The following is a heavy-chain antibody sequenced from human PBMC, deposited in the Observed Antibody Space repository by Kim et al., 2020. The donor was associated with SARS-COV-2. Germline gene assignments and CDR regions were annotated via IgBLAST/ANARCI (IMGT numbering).Heavy chain of an antibody. CDR3: ASDQAGGNWDQDYYYYG. CDR2: ISYDGSNK. D-gene: IGHD2-15*01. Sequence: GGSLRLSCAASGFTFSSYAMHWVRQAPGKGLEWVAVISYDGSNKYYADSVKGRFTISRDNSKNTLYLQMNSLRAEDTAVYYCASDQAGGNWDQDYYYYG. V-gene: IGHV3-30-3*01. J-gene: IGHJ6*01. CDR1: GFTFSSYA.